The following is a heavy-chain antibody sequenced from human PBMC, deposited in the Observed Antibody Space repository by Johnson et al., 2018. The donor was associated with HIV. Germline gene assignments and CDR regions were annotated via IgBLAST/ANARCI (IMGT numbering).Heavy chain of an antibody. V-gene: IGHV3-20*04. Sequence: VQLVESGGGLVQPGRSLRLSCAASGFTFDDHGMSWVRQGSGKGLEWVSGINWNGGRTGYADSVKGRFTISRDNAKKSLYLQMNSLRAEDTALYYCLRCVGVYGYDECDAFDIWGQGTMVTISS. CDR2: INWNGGRT. D-gene: IGHD5-18*01. CDR3: LRCVGVYGYDECDAFDI. CDR1: GFTFDDHG. J-gene: IGHJ3*02.